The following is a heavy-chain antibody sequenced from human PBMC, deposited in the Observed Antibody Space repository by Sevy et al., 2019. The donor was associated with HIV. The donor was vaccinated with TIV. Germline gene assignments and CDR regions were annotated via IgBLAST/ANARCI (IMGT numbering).Heavy chain of an antibody. V-gene: IGHV3-23*01. CDR2: ISGSGGST. J-gene: IGHJ4*02. CDR3: AKAIYDSSGYRD. D-gene: IGHD3-22*01. Sequence: GGSLRLSCAASGFTFSSYAMSWVRQAPGKGLEWVSAISGSGGSTYYADSVKGRFTISSDNSKNTLYLQMNSLRAEDTAVYYCAKAIYDSSGYRDWGQGTLVTVSS. CDR1: GFTFSSYA.